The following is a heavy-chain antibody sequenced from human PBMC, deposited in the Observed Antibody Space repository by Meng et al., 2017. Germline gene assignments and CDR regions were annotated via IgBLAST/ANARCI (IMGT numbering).Heavy chain of an antibody. V-gene: IGHV1-69*06. CDR1: GGTFSSYA. CDR2: IIPIFGTA. D-gene: IGHD1-26*01. CDR3: ARDGVGATEGYFDY. Sequence: QGQLVTAGAEGKKPGSSVKVPCKASGGTFSSYAISWVRQAPGQGLEWMGGIIPIFGTANYAQKFQGRVTITADKSTSTAYMELSSLRSEDTAVYYCARDGVGATEGYFDYWGQGTLVTVSS. J-gene: IGHJ4*02.